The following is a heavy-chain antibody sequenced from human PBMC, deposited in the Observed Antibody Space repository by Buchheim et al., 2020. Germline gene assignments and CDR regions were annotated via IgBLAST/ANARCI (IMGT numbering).Heavy chain of an antibody. J-gene: IGHJ6*02. Sequence: VQLVESGGGLVKPGGSLRLSCAASGFTFSSYSMTWVRQAPGKGLEWVSSISGDSSYIFYADSVKGRFTISRDNAKNSLYLQMNSLRAEDTAVYYCARPKSLSIITGDGLDVWGQGTT. CDR2: ISGDSSYI. V-gene: IGHV3-21*01. D-gene: IGHD7-27*01. CDR3: ARPKSLSIITGDGLDV. CDR1: GFTFSSYS.